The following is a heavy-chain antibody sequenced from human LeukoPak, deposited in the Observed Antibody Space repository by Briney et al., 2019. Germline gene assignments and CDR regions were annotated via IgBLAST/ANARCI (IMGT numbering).Heavy chain of an antibody. CDR1: GFTFSSYA. D-gene: IGHD3-10*01. V-gene: IGHV3-30-3*01. Sequence: GRSLRLSCAASGFTFSSYAMHWVRQVPGKGLEWVAVISYDGSNKYYADSVKGRFTISRDNSKNTLYLQMNSLRAEDTAVYYCARAGAVDDAFDIWGQGTMVTVSS. CDR3: ARAGAVDDAFDI. J-gene: IGHJ3*02. CDR2: ISYDGSNK.